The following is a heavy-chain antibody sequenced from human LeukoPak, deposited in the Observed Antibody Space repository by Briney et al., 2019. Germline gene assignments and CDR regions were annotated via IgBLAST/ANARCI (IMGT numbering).Heavy chain of an antibody. CDR1: GFTFDDYG. V-gene: IGHV3-20*04. Sequence: PGGSLRLSCAASGFTFDDYGMSWVRQAPGKGLEWVSGINWNGGSTGYADSVKGRFTISRDNAKNSLYLQMNSLRAEDTALYYCARDFGYCNGGSCWDYWGQGTLVTVSS. D-gene: IGHD2-15*01. J-gene: IGHJ4*02. CDR3: ARDFGYCNGGSCWDY. CDR2: INWNGGST.